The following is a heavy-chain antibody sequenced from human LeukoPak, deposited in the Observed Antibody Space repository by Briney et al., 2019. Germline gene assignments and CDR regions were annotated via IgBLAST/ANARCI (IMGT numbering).Heavy chain of an antibody. V-gene: IGHV3-7*01. CDR3: ARDVGPTTVTTRNYYYYMDV. J-gene: IGHJ6*03. Sequence: GGSLRLSCAASGFTFSSYWMSWVRQAPGKGLEWVANIKQDGSEKYYVDSVKGRFTISRDNAKNSLYLQMNSLRAEDTAVYYCARDVGPTTVTTRNYYYYMDVWGKGTTVTVSS. CDR2: IKQDGSEK. D-gene: IGHD4-17*01. CDR1: GFTFSSYW.